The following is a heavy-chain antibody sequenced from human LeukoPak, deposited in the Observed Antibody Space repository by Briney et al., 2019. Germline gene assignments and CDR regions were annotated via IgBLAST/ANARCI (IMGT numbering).Heavy chain of an antibody. Sequence: PGRSLRLSCAASGFTFSSYAMHWVRQAPGKGLEWVAVISDDGNHKYYTDSVKGRFTISRDNSKNTLYLQMTSLRAEDTAVYYCASLDTALSQHARWGQGTLVTVSS. J-gene: IGHJ4*02. V-gene: IGHV3-30-3*01. CDR2: ISDDGNHK. CDR1: GFTFSSYA. CDR3: ASLDTALSQHAR. D-gene: IGHD5-18*01.